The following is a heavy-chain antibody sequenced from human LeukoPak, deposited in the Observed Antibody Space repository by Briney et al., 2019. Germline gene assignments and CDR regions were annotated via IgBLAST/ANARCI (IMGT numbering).Heavy chain of an antibody. CDR1: GGSMSSHY. J-gene: IGHJ3*02. CDR2: IYYTGST. CDR3: ARDVCSSTSCYYVNDAFDI. D-gene: IGHD2-2*01. V-gene: IGHV4-59*11. Sequence: SETLSLTCTVSGGSMSSHYWSWIRQPPGKGLEGIGYIYYTGSTNPTPSLKSRVTLSVDTSKNQFSLKLSSVTTADTAVYYCARDVCSSTSCYYVNDAFDIWGQGTMVTVSS.